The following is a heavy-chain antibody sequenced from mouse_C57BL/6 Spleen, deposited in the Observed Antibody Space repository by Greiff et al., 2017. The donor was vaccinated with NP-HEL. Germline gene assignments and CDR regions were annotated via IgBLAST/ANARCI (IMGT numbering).Heavy chain of an antibody. CDR1: GYAFTNYL. Sequence: SGAELVRPGTSVKVSCKASGYAFTNYLIEWVKQRPGQGLEWIGVINPGSGGTNYNEKFKGKATLTADKSSSTAYMQLSSLTSEDSAVYFCARRGQLRLQFAYWGQGTLVTVSA. CDR2: INPGSGGT. V-gene: IGHV1-54*01. D-gene: IGHD3-2*02. CDR3: ARRGQLRLQFAY. J-gene: IGHJ3*01.